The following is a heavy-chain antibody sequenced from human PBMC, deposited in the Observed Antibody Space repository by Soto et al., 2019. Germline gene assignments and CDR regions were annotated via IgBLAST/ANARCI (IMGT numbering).Heavy chain of an antibody. CDR3: ATFTRTGTIFDY. J-gene: IGHJ4*02. V-gene: IGHV1-24*01. CDR1: GYTLTELS. CDR2: FDPEDGET. Sequence: GASVKVSCKVSGYTLTELSMHWVRQAPGKGLEWMGGFDPEDGETIYAQKFQGRVTMTEDTSTDTAYMELSSLRSEDTAVYYCATFTRTGTIFDYWGQGTLVTVSS. D-gene: IGHD1-7*01.